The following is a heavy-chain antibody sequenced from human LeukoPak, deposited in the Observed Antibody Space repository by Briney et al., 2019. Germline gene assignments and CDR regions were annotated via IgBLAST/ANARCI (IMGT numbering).Heavy chain of an antibody. CDR2: IYAGDSEI. CDR3: ARHSRGSNDY. J-gene: IGHJ4*02. Sequence: GESLKISCKGSGYTFNAYWIGWVRQMPGKGPEWMGVIYAGDSEIRYSPSFQGQVTISVDKSISTAYLQWSSLKASDTAMYYCARHSRGSNDYWGQGTLVTVSS. CDR1: GYTFNAYW. V-gene: IGHV5-51*01. D-gene: IGHD5-12*01.